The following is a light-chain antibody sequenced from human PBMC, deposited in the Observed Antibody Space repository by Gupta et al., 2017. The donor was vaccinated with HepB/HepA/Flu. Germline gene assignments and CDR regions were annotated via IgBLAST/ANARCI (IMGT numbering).Light chain of an antibody. CDR1: QSVSEY. CDR2: VAS. CDR3: LQSDSIAQT. V-gene: IGKV1-39*01. J-gene: IGKJ2*01. Sequence: IQMTQSPSSLSAIVGDRVTITCRANQSVSEYLNWYQHKPGKPPKLLIYVASSLASGVPSRFSGSGSETYYTLTITKLQPEDFATYYCLQSDSIAQTFGQGTSLEIK.